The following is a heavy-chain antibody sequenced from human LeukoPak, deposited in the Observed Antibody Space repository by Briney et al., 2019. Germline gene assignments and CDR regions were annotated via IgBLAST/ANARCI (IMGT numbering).Heavy chain of an antibody. J-gene: IGHJ4*02. CDR2: IGTSSSTHI. Sequence: KPGGSLRLSCAASGFTFSSYSMNWARQAPGKGLEWVSSIGTSSSTHIYYADSVKGRFTISRDNAKNSLYLQMSSLRGEDTAVYYCAREGPVDCSSTSCYADYWGQGTLVTVSS. D-gene: IGHD2-2*01. CDR3: AREGPVDCSSTSCYADY. V-gene: IGHV3-21*01. CDR1: GFTFSSYS.